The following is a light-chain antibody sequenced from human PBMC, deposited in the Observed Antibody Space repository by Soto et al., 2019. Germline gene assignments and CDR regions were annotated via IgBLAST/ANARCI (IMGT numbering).Light chain of an antibody. CDR1: QSVRSY. CDR2: DAS. Sequence: EIVLTQSPATLSLSPGERTTLSCRASQSVRSYLAWYQQKPGQALRLLIYDASNRATGIPARFSASGSGTDFTLTISSLEPEDFAVYYCQQRSNWPITFGQGTRLEIK. CDR3: QQRSNWPIT. V-gene: IGKV3-11*01. J-gene: IGKJ5*01.